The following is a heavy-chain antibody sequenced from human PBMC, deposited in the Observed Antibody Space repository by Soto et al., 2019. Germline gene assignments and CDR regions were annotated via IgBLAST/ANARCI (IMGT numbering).Heavy chain of an antibody. CDR2: IIPIFGTA. D-gene: IGHD5-18*01. CDR1: GGTFSSYA. V-gene: IGHV1-69*06. J-gene: IGHJ6*02. CDR3: ARVEYGYSYGYYYYGMDV. Sequence: SVKVSCKASGGTFSSYAISWLRQAPGQGLEWMGGIIPIFGTANYAQKFQGRVTITADKSTSTAYMELSSLRSEDTAVYYCARVEYGYSYGYYYYGMDVWGQGTTVTVSS.